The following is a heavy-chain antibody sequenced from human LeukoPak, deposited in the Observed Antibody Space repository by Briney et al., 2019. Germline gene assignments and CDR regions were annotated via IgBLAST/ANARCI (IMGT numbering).Heavy chain of an antibody. J-gene: IGHJ6*02. Sequence: SETLSLTCAVYGGSFSGYYWSWIRQPPGKGLEWIGEIIHSGSTNYNPSLKSRVTISVDTSKNQFSLKLSSVTAADTAVYYCARGLRFLEWSHYYYYGMDVWGQGTTVTVSS. CDR3: ARGLRFLEWSHYYYYGMDV. V-gene: IGHV4-34*01. D-gene: IGHD3-3*01. CDR1: GGSFSGYY. CDR2: IIHSGST.